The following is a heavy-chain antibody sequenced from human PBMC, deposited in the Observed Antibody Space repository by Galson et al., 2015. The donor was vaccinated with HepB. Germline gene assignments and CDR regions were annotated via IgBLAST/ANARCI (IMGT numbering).Heavy chain of an antibody. J-gene: IGHJ4*02. CDR2: VSSSRSDI. CDR3: ARSTGGYDF. D-gene: IGHD7-27*01. CDR1: GFTFSSYT. Sequence: SLRLSCAASGFTFSSYTMHWVRQAPGKGLEWVSSVSSSRSDIYYADSVKGRFTISRDNVKDSLYLQMNSLRDEDTAVYYCARSTGGYDFWGQGTLVTVSS. V-gene: IGHV3-48*02.